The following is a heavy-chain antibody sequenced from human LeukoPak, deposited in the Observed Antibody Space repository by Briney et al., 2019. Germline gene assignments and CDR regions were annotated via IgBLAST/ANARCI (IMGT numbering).Heavy chain of an antibody. CDR3: ARGRDYYDSSGYYY. CDR1: GGSISSGGYY. Sequence: SQTLSLTCTVSGGSISSGGYYWSWIRQPPGKGLEWIGYIYHSGSTYYNPSLKSRVTISVDRSKNQFSLKLSSVTAADTAVYYCARGRDYYDSSGYYYWGQGTLVTVSS. D-gene: IGHD3-22*01. V-gene: IGHV4-30-2*01. CDR2: IYHSGST. J-gene: IGHJ4*02.